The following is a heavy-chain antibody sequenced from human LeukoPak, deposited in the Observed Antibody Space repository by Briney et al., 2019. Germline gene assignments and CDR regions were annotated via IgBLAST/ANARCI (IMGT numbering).Heavy chain of an antibody. Sequence: ASVKVSCKASGYTFTSYDINWVRQATGQGLGWMGWMNPNSGNTGYAQKFQGRVTMTRNTSISTAYMELSSLRSEDTAVYYCARQHYYYDSSGYYEFGYWGQGTLVTVSS. CDR2: MNPNSGNT. D-gene: IGHD3-22*01. CDR1: GYTFTSYD. V-gene: IGHV1-8*01. CDR3: ARQHYYYDSSGYYEFGY. J-gene: IGHJ4*02.